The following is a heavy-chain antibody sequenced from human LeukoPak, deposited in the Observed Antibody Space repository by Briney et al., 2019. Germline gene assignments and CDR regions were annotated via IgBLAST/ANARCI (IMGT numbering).Heavy chain of an antibody. V-gene: IGHV1-46*01. D-gene: IGHD3-22*01. J-gene: IGHJ4*02. CDR1: GYTFTSYY. CDR2: INPSGGST. CDR3: ATEPSLHFSYDSSGYTI. Sequence: GASVKVSCKASGYTFTSYYMHWVRQAPGQGLEWMGIINPSGGSTSYAQKFQGRVTMTRGTATSSVYMELSSLRAEDKAVYYCATEPSLHFSYDSSGYTIWGEGPLVTASS.